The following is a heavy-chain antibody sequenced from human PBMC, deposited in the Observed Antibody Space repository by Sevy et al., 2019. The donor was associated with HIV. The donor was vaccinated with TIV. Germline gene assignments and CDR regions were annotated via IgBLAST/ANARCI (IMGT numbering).Heavy chain of an antibody. Sequence: GGSLRLSCAASAFTVSSNYMSWVRQAPGKGLEWVSVIYSGGSTYYADSVKGRFNISSDNSKNTLYLQMNSLRAEDTAVYYCASSRYCSGGSCYSGYGWFDPWGQGTLVTVSS. J-gene: IGHJ5*02. V-gene: IGHV3-53*01. CDR3: ASSRYCSGGSCYSGYGWFDP. CDR2: IYSGGST. D-gene: IGHD2-15*01. CDR1: AFTVSSNY.